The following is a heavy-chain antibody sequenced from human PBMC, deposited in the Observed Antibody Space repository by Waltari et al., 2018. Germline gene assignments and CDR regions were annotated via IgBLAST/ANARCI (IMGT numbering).Heavy chain of an antibody. V-gene: IGHV1-2*02. CDR1: GYTFTGYY. D-gene: IGHD6-13*01. CDR3: ARDQAPLIYSSSCWFDP. CDR2: INPNSGGT. J-gene: IGHJ5*02. Sequence: QVQLVQSGAEVKKPGASVKVSCKASGYTFTGYYMHWVRQAPGQGLGWMGWINPNSGGTNYAQKFQGRVTMTRDTSISTAYMELSRLRSDDTAVYYCARDQAPLIYSSSCWFDPWGQGTLVTVSS.